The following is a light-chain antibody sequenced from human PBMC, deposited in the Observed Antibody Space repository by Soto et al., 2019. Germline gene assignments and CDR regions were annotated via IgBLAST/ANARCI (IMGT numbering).Light chain of an antibody. CDR1: SKNSSYI. Sequence: QCVLTQSSSASASLGSSVKLTCTLSSKNSSYIIAWDQQQPGKAPRYLMKLEGSGSYNKGSGVPDRFSGSSSGADRYLTISNLQFEDEADYYCETWDSNTHTVFGGGTKLTAL. J-gene: IGLJ3*02. CDR3: ETWDSNTHTV. CDR2: LEGSGSY. V-gene: IGLV4-60*02.